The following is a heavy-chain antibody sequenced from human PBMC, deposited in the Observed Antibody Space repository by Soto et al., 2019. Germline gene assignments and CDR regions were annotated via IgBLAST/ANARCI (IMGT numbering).Heavy chain of an antibody. J-gene: IGHJ4*02. CDR1: GFIVSSNY. Sequence: GGSLRLSCAASGFIVSSNYMAWVRQAPGKGLEWVSEIYSGGTTQYADSVKGRFTISRDNSKNTLYLQMNSLRAEDTAVYYCAREPPYPSYCSSTSCYGDYFDYWGQGTLVTVSS. D-gene: IGHD2-2*01. CDR3: AREPPYPSYCSSTSCYGDYFDY. CDR2: IYSGGTT. V-gene: IGHV3-66*01.